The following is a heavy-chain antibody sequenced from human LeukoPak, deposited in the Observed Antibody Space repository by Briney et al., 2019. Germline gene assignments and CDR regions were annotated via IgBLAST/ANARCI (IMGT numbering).Heavy chain of an antibody. V-gene: IGHV1-58*02. CDR3: AATYSSGYYLDAFDI. J-gene: IGHJ3*02. Sequence: SVKVSCKASGFTFTSSAMQWVRQARGQRLEWIGWIVVGSGNTNYAQKFQERVTITRDMSTSTAYMELSSLRSEDTAVYYCAATYSSGYYLDAFDIWGQGTMVTVSS. CDR2: IVVGSGNT. CDR1: GFTFTSSA. D-gene: IGHD3-22*01.